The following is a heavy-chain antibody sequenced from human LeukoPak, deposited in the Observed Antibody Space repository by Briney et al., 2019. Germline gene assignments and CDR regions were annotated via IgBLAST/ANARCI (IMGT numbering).Heavy chain of an antibody. J-gene: IGHJ4*02. D-gene: IGHD6-19*01. CDR1: GFSFGSSW. CDR2: MSGSGDRT. Sequence: AGSLRLSCAASGFSFGSSWMTWVRQAPGKGLGWVSGMSGSGDRTYYADSVKGRFTISRDNSKNTLYLQMNSLTDDDSAVYYCAKDRIPVAGRQDIWDYWGQGTLVTVFS. V-gene: IGHV3-23*01. CDR3: AKDRIPVAGRQDIWDY.